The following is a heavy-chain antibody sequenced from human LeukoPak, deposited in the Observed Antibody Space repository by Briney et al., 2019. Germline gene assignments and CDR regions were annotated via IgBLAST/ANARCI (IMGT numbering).Heavy chain of an antibody. CDR3: ARRVGAFPTYYFDY. Sequence: SETLSLTCTVSGGSISNGGYYWSWIRQHPGKGLEWIGYIYYNGRTNYNPSLKSRIAISVDTSKNQFSLKLSSVTAADTAVYYCARRVGAFPTYYFDYWGQGTRVTVSS. J-gene: IGHJ4*02. V-gene: IGHV4-31*03. CDR2: IYYNGRT. D-gene: IGHD3-3*02. CDR1: GGSISNGGYY.